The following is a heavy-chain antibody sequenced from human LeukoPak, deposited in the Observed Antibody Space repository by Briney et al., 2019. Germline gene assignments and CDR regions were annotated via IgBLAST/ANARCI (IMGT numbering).Heavy chain of an antibody. CDR1: GGSISSGSYY. D-gene: IGHD1-26*01. J-gene: IGHJ4*02. V-gene: IGHV4-61*02. Sequence: NPSETLSLTCTVSGGSISSGSYYWSWIRQPAGKGLEWIGRIYTSGSTNYNPSLKSRVTISVDTSKNQFSLKLSSVTAADTAVYYCARHLRTYRETYYFDYWGQGTLVTVSS. CDR3: ARHLRTYRETYYFDY. CDR2: IYTSGST.